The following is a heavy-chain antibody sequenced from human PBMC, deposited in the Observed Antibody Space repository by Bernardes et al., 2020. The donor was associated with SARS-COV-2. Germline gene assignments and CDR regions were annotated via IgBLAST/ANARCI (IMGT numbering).Heavy chain of an antibody. D-gene: IGHD1-26*01. CDR2: SNPYNGNT. Sequence: ASMKVSCKAVGYTFTTSGISWVRQAPGQGLEWMGWSNPYNGNTNYAQKFQGRVTMTTDTSTSTAYMELRSLGSEDTAVYYCARDRLSGSYPFDCWGQGTLVTVSS. CDR1: GYTFTTSG. V-gene: IGHV1-18*01. J-gene: IGHJ4*02. CDR3: ARDRLSGSYPFDC.